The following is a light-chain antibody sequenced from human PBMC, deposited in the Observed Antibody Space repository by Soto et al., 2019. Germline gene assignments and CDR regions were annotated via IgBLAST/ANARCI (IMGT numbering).Light chain of an antibody. CDR2: EVT. CDR3: SAFAGRNDWVL. J-gene: IGLJ7*01. CDR1: SGDVGGYNY. V-gene: IGLV2-8*01. Sequence: QSALTQPPSASGSPGQSVTISCTGTSGDVGGYNYVSWYQQYPGKAPKLMIYEVTKRPSGVPDRFSGSKSGNTASLTVSGLQAEDEADYYCSAFAGRNDWVLFGGGTQLTVL.